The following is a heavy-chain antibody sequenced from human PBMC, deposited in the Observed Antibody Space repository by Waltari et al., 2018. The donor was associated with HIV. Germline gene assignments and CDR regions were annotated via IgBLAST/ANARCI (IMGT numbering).Heavy chain of an antibody. CDR2: SSDSGATT. V-gene: IGHV3-48*04. Sequence: VRLVESGGGLVQPGGSLRLSCAASGFAFSDYNMNWVRQAPGKGLEWVSYSSDSGATTYYADSVKGRFTISRDNAKKSLYLQMSSLRGEDTAVYYCATRDQQRVGWGQGTLVTVSS. D-gene: IGHD6-13*01. CDR3: ATRDQQRVG. CDR1: GFAFSDYN. J-gene: IGHJ4*02.